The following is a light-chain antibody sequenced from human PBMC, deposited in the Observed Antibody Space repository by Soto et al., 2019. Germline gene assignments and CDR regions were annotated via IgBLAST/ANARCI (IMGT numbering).Light chain of an antibody. CDR3: SSYTAISTPYV. J-gene: IGLJ1*01. CDR1: SGDVGGYNY. CDR2: EVS. Sequence: QAVVTQPASVSGSPGQSITISCTGTSGDVGGYNYVSWYQQHPGKAPKVMIYEVSNRPSGVSNRFSGSKSGNTASLTISGLQAEDEADYYCSSYTAISTPYVFGTGTKLTVL. V-gene: IGLV2-14*01.